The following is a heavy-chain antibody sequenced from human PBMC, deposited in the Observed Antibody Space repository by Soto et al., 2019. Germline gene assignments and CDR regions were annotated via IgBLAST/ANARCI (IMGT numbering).Heavy chain of an antibody. Sequence: QVQLVQSGAEVKKPGSSVKVSCKASGGTFSSYAISWVRQAPGQGLEWMGGIIPIFGTANYAQKFQGRVTITADETTSTAYMELSSLRSEDTAVYYCARAGIPQHLVSYYYYGMDVWGQGTTVTVSS. V-gene: IGHV1-69*01. D-gene: IGHD6-13*01. J-gene: IGHJ6*02. CDR3: ARAGIPQHLVSYYYYGMDV. CDR2: IIPIFGTA. CDR1: GGTFSSYA.